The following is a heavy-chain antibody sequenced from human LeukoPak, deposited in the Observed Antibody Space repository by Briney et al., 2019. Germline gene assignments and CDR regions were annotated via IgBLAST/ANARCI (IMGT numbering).Heavy chain of an antibody. V-gene: IGHV3-15*01. CDR3: TTVLGYF. J-gene: IGHJ4*02. CDR2: IKSKSDGGTT. CDR1: RFTSSNAW. D-gene: IGHD3-22*01. Sequence: PGGSLRLSCAVSRFTSSNAWMSWVRQAPGKGLEWVGHIKSKSDGGTTDYGAPVKGRFHISRDDSNDTLYLQMNSLKTEDTAVYYCTTVLGYFGGQGTLVSVSS.